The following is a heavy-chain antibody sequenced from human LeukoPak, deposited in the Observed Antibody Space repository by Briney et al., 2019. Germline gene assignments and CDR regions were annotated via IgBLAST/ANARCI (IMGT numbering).Heavy chain of an antibody. CDR1: GGTFSSYA. Sequence: SVKVSCKASGGTFSSYAISWVRQAPGQGLEWMGGIIPIFGTANYAQKFQGRVTITADESTSTAYMELSSLRSEDTAVYYCARDEAYCSGGSCGAFNIWGQGTMVTVSS. CDR2: IIPIFGTA. V-gene: IGHV1-69*13. D-gene: IGHD2-15*01. CDR3: ARDEAYCSGGSCGAFNI. J-gene: IGHJ3*02.